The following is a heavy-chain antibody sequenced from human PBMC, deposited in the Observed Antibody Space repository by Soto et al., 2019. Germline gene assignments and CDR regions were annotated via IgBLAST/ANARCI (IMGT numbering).Heavy chain of an antibody. D-gene: IGHD6-13*01. J-gene: IGHJ3*02. V-gene: IGHV5-51*01. CDR1: GYSFTSYW. Sequence: GESLKISCKGSGYSFTSYWIGWVRQMPGKGLEWMGIIYPGDSDTRYSPSFQGQVTISADKSISTAYLQWSSLKASDTAMYYCARHVIAAAFHDAFDIWGQETMVTVSS. CDR3: ARHVIAAAFHDAFDI. CDR2: IYPGDSDT.